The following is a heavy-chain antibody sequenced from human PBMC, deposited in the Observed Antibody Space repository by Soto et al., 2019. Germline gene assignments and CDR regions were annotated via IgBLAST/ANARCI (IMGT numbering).Heavy chain of an antibody. CDR1: GGSINSYY. CDR2: IDYSGIT. J-gene: IGHJ4*02. V-gene: IGHV4-59*01. CDR3: ARNSWSNFLSLGYFDF. D-gene: IGHD1-26*01. Sequence: PSETLSLTCTVSGGSINSYYWSWIRQPPGKGLEWIGYIDYSGITNYNPSLNSRVSISVDTSKNQFSLKLRSVTAADTAVYYCARNSWSNFLSLGYFDFWGQGTLVTVSS.